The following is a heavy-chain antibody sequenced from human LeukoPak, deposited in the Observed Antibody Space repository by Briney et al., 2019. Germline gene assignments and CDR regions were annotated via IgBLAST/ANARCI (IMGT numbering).Heavy chain of an antibody. CDR1: GGSISSSSYY. J-gene: IGHJ4*02. D-gene: IGHD6-13*01. V-gene: IGHV4-39*07. Sequence: SETLSLTCTVSGGSISSSSYYWGWIRQPPGKGLEWIGSIHYSGSTYYNPSLKSRVTISVDTSKNQFSLKLSSVTAADTAVYYCASGRAFGYSSSWYAKYWGQGTLVTVSS. CDR2: IHYSGST. CDR3: ASGRAFGYSSSWYAKY.